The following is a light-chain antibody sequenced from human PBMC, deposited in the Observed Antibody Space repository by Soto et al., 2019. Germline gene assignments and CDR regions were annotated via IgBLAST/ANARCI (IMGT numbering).Light chain of an antibody. Sequence: EIVLTQSPATLSLSPGERATLSCRASQSVSSYLAWYQQKPGQAPRLLIYDASNRATGIPARFSGSGSGTDFTLTISSLEPEAFAVYYCQQRNNWQSFGQGTILEIK. CDR3: QQRNNWQS. CDR1: QSVSSY. V-gene: IGKV3-11*01. J-gene: IGKJ2*03. CDR2: DAS.